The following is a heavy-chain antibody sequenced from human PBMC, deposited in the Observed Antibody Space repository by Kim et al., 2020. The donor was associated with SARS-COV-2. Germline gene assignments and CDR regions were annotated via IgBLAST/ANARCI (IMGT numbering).Heavy chain of an antibody. Sequence: ASVKVSCKASGYTFTSYDINWVRQATGQGLEWMGWMNLNSGNTGYTQKFQGRVTMTRNTYISTAYMEMSSLRSEDTAVYYCARRYNWNDDPYYGMDVWGQGTTVTVSS. V-gene: IGHV1-8*01. J-gene: IGHJ6*02. CDR3: ARRYNWNDDPYYGMDV. D-gene: IGHD1-1*01. CDR2: MNLNSGNT. CDR1: GYTFTSYD.